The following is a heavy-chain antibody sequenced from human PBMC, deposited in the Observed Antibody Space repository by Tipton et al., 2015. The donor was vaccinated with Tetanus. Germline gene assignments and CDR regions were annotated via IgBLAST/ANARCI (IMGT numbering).Heavy chain of an antibody. CDR3: ARDVGRDYYDSSGYYMDV. D-gene: IGHD3-22*01. Sequence: QSGPEVKKPGASVEVSCKASGYTFTSYGISWVRQAPGQGLEWMGWISAYNGNTNYAQKLQGRVTMTTDTSTSTAYMELRSLRSDDTAVYYCARDVGRDYYDSSGYYMDVWGKGTTVTVSS. J-gene: IGHJ6*03. CDR1: GYTFTSYG. CDR2: ISAYNGNT. V-gene: IGHV1-18*01.